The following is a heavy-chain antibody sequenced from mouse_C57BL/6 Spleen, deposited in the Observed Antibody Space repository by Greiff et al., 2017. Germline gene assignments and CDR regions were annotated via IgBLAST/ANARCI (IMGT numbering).Heavy chain of an antibody. V-gene: IGHV5-17*01. CDR2: ISSGSSTI. CDR1: GFTFSDYG. CDR3: ARKEAMDY. Sequence: EVKLMESGGGLVKPGGSLKLSCAASGFTFSDYGMHWVRQAPEKGLEWVAYISSGSSTIYSADTVKGRFTISRDNAKNTLFLQMTSLRSEDTAKYYCARKEAMDYWGQGTSVTVSS. J-gene: IGHJ4*01.